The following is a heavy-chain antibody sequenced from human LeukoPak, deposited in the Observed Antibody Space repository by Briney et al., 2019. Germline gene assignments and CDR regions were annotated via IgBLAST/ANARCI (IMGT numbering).Heavy chain of an antibody. CDR3: LRDLNWSLDQ. J-gene: IGHJ4*02. CDR2: IKSDGITI. V-gene: IGHV3-74*01. D-gene: IGHD1-20*01. Sequence: GGSLRLSCAASGFTFSNYMMHWVRQAPGKGLVWVSRIKSDGITITYADSVKGRFTISRDNAKNTLYLQTNSLRAEDTAVYYCLRDLNWSLDQWGQGTLVTVSS. CDR1: GFTFSNYM.